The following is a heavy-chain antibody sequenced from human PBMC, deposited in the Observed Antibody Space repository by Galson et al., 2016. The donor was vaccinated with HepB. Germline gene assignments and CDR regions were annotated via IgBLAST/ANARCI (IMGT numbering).Heavy chain of an antibody. V-gene: IGHV1-18*01. D-gene: IGHD3-3*02. CDR3: ARGRSAFYDYYYGMDV. Sequence: SVKVSCKASGYTFASYGISWVRQAPGQGLEWMGWISGYNGNTEYAKKFQGRVTMTTDTSTSTVYMELRSLRSDDKAVYYCARGRSAFYDYYYGMDVWGQGTTVTVSS. CDR1: GYTFASYG. J-gene: IGHJ6*02. CDR2: ISGYNGNT.